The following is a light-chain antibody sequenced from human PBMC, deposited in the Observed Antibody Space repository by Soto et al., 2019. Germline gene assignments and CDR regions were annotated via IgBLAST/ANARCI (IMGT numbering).Light chain of an antibody. CDR1: QSVNSN. Sequence: EKVMTQSPAALSVSPGERATLSCRVSQSVNSNLAWYQRKPGQAPRLLLYGASTRATGIPARFSGSASGTEFTLTISSLQSEDSAVYYCQQYNDWPLTFGGGTKVEIK. J-gene: IGKJ4*01. CDR2: GAS. CDR3: QQYNDWPLT. V-gene: IGKV3-15*01.